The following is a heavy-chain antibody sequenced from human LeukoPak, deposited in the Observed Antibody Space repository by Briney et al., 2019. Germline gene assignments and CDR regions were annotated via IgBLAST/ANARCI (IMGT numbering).Heavy chain of an antibody. CDR3: ARDRRVAVAGALRTTKGFDY. D-gene: IGHD6-19*01. Sequence: GASVKVSCKASGYTFTSYGISWVRQAPGQGLEWMGWISAYNGSTNYAQKLQGRVTMTTDTSTSTAYMELRSLRSDDTAVYYCARDRRVAVAGALRTTKGFDYWGQGTLVTVSS. J-gene: IGHJ4*02. V-gene: IGHV1-18*01. CDR1: GYTFTSYG. CDR2: ISAYNGST.